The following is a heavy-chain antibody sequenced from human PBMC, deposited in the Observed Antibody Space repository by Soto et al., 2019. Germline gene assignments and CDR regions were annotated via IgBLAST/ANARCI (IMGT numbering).Heavy chain of an antibody. CDR2: ISGSDGST. D-gene: IGHD3-22*01. CDR3: AKDGVAHIPLYTSGSSYDH. V-gene: IGHV3-23*01. Sequence: LRLSCAASGFIFSSYAMSWVRQAPGKGLEWVSAISGSDGSTYYADSVKGRFTISRDNSRNTLYLQMNSLRAEDTAVYYCAKDGVAHIPLYTSGSSYDHWGQGTLVTVSS. J-gene: IGHJ4*02. CDR1: GFIFSSYA.